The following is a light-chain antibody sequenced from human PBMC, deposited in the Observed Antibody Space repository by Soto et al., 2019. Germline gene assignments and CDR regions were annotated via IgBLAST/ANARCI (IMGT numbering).Light chain of an antibody. V-gene: IGKV3-20*01. CDR1: QSVRSNY. J-gene: IGKJ1*01. CDR3: HQYGRSPPWT. Sequence: IVLTQSPATLSLSPGERATLSCRPIQSVRSNYLAWYQQKPGQAPRLLIYGACTRASGIPDRFSGSGSGTDFTLTISRLEPEDSAVYYCHQYGRSPPWTFGQGTKVDI. CDR2: GAC.